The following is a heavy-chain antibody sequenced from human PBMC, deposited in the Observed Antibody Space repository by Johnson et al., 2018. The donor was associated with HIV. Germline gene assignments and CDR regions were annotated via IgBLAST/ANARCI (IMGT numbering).Heavy chain of an antibody. J-gene: IGHJ3*02. D-gene: IGHD5-12*01. CDR1: GFTVSSNY. CDR3: ARDRVATIRGVNAFDI. Sequence: VQPVESGGTLVQPGGSLRLFCAASGFTVSSNYMSWVRQTPGKGLEWVPDTYTGGSTYYADSARGRFTIPRDNSNNTLYLQMNSLGVEDTAVYYCARDRVATIRGVNAFDIWGQGTVVTVSS. V-gene: IGHV3-66*01. CDR2: TYTGGST.